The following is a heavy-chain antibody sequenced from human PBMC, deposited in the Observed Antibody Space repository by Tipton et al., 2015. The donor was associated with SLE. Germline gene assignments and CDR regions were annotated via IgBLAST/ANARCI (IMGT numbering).Heavy chain of an antibody. V-gene: IGHV4-39*01. CDR1: GGSISSSSYY. Sequence: LRLSCTVSGGSISSSSYYWGWIRQPPGKGLEWIGSIYYSGSTYYNPSLKSRVTISVDTSKNQFSLKLSSVTAADTAVYYCASRGAAAGTGYYFDYWGQGTLVTVSS. D-gene: IGHD6-13*01. J-gene: IGHJ4*02. CDR2: IYYSGST. CDR3: ASRGAAAGTGYYFDY.